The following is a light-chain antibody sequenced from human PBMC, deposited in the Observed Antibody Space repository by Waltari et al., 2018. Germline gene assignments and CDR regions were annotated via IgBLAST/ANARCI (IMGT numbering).Light chain of an antibody. CDR1: ESNIGSHP. V-gene: IGLV1-44*01. CDR2: NHN. CDR3: SSWDDNLNVLV. J-gene: IGLJ2*01. Sequence: QSVLTQPPSASGTPGQRITIPCSGGESNIGSHPVAWYQQIPGTAPKLLIYNHNRRPSVFPDRISASTSGTSASLAISGLQSDDESDYYCSSWDDNLNVLVFGGGTKVTVL.